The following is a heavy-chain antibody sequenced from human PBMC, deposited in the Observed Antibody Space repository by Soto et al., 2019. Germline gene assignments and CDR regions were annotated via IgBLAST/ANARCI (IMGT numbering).Heavy chain of an antibody. Sequence: SETLSLTCTVSSGSMSTYYWSWIRQPAGKGLEWIGRIYSSGSTLYNPSLKSRVTMSVDTSKNQFSLKLSSVTAADTAVYYCAGGAAADYFESWGPGILVTVSS. D-gene: IGHD6-13*01. CDR1: SGSMSTYY. V-gene: IGHV4-4*07. CDR2: IYSSGST. CDR3: AGGAAADYFES. J-gene: IGHJ4*02.